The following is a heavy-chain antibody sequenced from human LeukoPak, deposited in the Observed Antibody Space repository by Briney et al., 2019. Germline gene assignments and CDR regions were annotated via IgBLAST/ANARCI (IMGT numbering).Heavy chain of an antibody. CDR2: IWYDGSNK. CDR3: AKESAFHCFDY. D-gene: IGHD2/OR15-2a*01. J-gene: IGHJ4*02. V-gene: IGHV3-33*06. Sequence: PGRSLRLSCAASGFTFSSYGMHWVRQAPGKGLEWVAVIWYDGSNKYYADSVKGRFTISRDNSKNTLYLQMNSLRAEDTAVYYCAKESAFHCFDYWGQGTLVTVSS. CDR1: GFTFSSYG.